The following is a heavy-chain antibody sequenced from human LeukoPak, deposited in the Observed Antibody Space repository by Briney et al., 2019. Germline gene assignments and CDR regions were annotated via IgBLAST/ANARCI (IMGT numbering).Heavy chain of an antibody. CDR3: ARVQNARGSGYFLRWFDP. V-gene: IGHV4-34*01. CDR1: GGSFSGYY. CDR2: INHSGST. D-gene: IGHD3-22*01. Sequence: KPSETLSLTCAVYGGSFSGYYWSWIRQPPGKGLEWIGEINHSGSTNYNPSLKSRVTISVDTSKNQFSLKLSSVTAADTAVYYCARVQNARGSGYFLRWFDPWGQGTLVTVSS. J-gene: IGHJ5*02.